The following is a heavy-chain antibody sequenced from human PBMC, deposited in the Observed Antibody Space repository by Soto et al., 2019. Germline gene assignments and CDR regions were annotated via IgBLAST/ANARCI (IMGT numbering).Heavy chain of an antibody. V-gene: IGHV1-2*04. CDR1: GYTFTGYY. Sequence: ASVKVSCKASGYTFTGYYMHWVRQAPGQGLEWMGWINPNSGGTNYAQKFQGWVTMTRDTSISTAYMELSRLRSDDTAVYYCARPEWDIVVVPAAGHPNWFDPWGQGTLVTVS. J-gene: IGHJ5*02. CDR2: INPNSGGT. D-gene: IGHD2-2*01. CDR3: ARPEWDIVVVPAAGHPNWFDP.